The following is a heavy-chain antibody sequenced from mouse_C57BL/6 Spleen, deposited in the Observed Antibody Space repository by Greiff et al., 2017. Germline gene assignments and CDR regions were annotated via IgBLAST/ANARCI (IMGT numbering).Heavy chain of an antibody. J-gene: IGHJ4*01. CDR1: GFTFSSYG. V-gene: IGHV5-6*02. CDR2: ISSGGSYT. D-gene: IGHD1-1*01. CDR3: ARRYGSSPYYDAMDY. Sequence: EVKVVESGGDLVKPGGSLKLSCAASGFTFSSYGMSWVRQTPDKRLEWVATISSGGSYTYYPDSVKGRFTISRDNAKNTLYLQMSSLKSEDTAMYYCARRYGSSPYYDAMDYWGQGTSVTVSS.